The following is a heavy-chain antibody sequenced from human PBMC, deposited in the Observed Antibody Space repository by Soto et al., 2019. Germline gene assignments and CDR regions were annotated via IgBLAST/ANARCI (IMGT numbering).Heavy chain of an antibody. CDR1: GYTFTTYY. J-gene: IGHJ4*02. CDR2: ISPDAGRT. Sequence: QVQLVQSGAEVKKPGASVKVSCKASGYTFTTYYMHWVRQAPAQGLQWLGIISPDAGRTSYAQKSQCRVTMTRDRSTSTVYMELSSLRSEVTAVYSCGTRDPGHYWGQGTLVTVSS. CDR3: GTRDPGHY. V-gene: IGHV1-46*04.